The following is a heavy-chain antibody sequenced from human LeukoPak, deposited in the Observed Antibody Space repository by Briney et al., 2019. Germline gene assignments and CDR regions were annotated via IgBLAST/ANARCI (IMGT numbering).Heavy chain of an antibody. Sequence: SETLSLTCTVSGGSISSYYWSWIRQPPGKGLEWIGYIYYSGSTNYNPSLKSRVSISVDTSKNQFSLKLTSVTTADTAVYYCTRGTAVYGGNSPYYFDYWGQGTLVTVAS. CDR1: GGSISSYY. V-gene: IGHV4-59*01. CDR3: TRGTAVYGGNSPYYFDY. D-gene: IGHD4-23*01. J-gene: IGHJ4*02. CDR2: IYYSGST.